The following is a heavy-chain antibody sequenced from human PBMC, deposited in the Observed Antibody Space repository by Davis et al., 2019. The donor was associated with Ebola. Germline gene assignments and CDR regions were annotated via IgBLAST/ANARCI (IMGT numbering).Heavy chain of an antibody. CDR3: ARDGGWVDP. D-gene: IGHD3-10*01. Sequence: AASVKVSCKASNYIFSTYGISWVRQAPGQGLEWLGWISAHNGNTDYAQKFQGRVTMTTDTSTSTAYMELRSLRSDDTALYYCARDGGWVDPWGQGTLVTVSS. CDR1: NYIFSTYG. J-gene: IGHJ5*02. V-gene: IGHV1-18*01. CDR2: ISAHNGNT.